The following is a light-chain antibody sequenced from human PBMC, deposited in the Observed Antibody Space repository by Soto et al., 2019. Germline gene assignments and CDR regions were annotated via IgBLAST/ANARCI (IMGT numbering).Light chain of an antibody. CDR3: QQGASFPRT. Sequence: DIQMTQSPSSLSASVGDTVTITCRASQAVSTWLAWYQQKPGGAPKLLIYAASTLQSGVPSRFSGSGSGTDFTLTIRSLQPEDFATYYCQQGASFPRTFGGGTKVDIK. CDR2: AAS. J-gene: IGKJ4*01. V-gene: IGKV1-12*01. CDR1: QAVSTW.